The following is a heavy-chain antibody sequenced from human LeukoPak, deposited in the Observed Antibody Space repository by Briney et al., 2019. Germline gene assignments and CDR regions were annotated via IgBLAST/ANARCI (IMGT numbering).Heavy chain of an antibody. J-gene: IGHJ4*02. Sequence: GSLRLSCEVSGFIFSTYAMTWVRQPPGKGLEWIGEINHSGSTNYNPSLKSRVTISVDTSKNQFSLKLSSVTAADTAVYYCARGGITMVRGVNEAYYFDYWGQGTLVTVSS. D-gene: IGHD3-10*01. V-gene: IGHV4-34*01. CDR1: GFIFSTYA. CDR3: ARGGITMVRGVNEAYYFDY. CDR2: INHSGST.